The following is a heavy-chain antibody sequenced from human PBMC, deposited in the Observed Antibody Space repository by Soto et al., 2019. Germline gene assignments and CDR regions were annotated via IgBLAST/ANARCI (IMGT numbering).Heavy chain of an antibody. J-gene: IGHJ6*02. CDR1: GFSFNTYA. CDR3: VKQRGSGKTYCYHMDV. D-gene: IGHD3-10*01. Sequence: EVQLLESGGGLVQPGGSLRLSCETSGFSFNTYAMTWVRQAPGMGLEWVAVINYSGRTTFHAQSVKGRFTISRDNSRNTVFLQMDSLSAEPTAVYYCVKQRGSGKTYCYHMDVWGLGTTVIVSS. V-gene: IGHV3-23*01. CDR2: INYSGRTT.